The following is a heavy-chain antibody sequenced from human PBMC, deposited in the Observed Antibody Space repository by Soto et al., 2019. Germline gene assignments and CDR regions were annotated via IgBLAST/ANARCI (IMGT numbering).Heavy chain of an antibody. CDR3: ARHLRPMTYYYGMDV. J-gene: IGHJ6*02. V-gene: IGHV4-39*01. CDR1: GGSISSSSYY. D-gene: IGHD3-22*01. Sequence: SETLSLTCTVSGGSISSSSYYWGWIRQPPGKGLEWIGSIYYSGSTYYNPSLKSRVTISVDTSKSQFSLKLSSVTAADTAVYYCARHLRPMTYYYGMDVWGQGTTVTVSS. CDR2: IYYSGST.